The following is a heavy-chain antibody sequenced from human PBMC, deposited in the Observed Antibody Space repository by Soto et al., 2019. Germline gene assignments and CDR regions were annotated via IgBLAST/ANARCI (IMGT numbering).Heavy chain of an antibody. CDR1: GYTFTGYY. V-gene: IGHV1-2*04. D-gene: IGHD3-10*01. J-gene: IGHJ4*02. Sequence: QVQLVQSGAEVKKPGASVKVSCKASGYTFTGYYMHWVRQAPGQGLEWMGWINPNSGVTNYAQKFQGWVTMTRDTSISTAYMELSRLRSDDTAVYYCARDARGDEAPMDYWGQGTLVTVSS. CDR2: INPNSGVT. CDR3: ARDARGDEAPMDY.